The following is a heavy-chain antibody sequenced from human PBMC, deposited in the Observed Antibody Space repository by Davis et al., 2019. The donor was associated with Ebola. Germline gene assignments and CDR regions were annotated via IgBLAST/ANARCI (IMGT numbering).Heavy chain of an antibody. Sequence: AASVKVSCKASGGTFSSYAISWVRQAPGQGLEWMGGIIPIFGTANYAQKFQGRVTITADESTSTAYMELSSLRSEDTAVYYCARGVYGGRSKNYYYYGMDVWGKGTTVTVSS. CDR2: IIPIFGTA. J-gene: IGHJ6*04. CDR3: ARGVYGGRSKNYYYYGMDV. D-gene: IGHD4-23*01. V-gene: IGHV1-69*13. CDR1: GGTFSSYA.